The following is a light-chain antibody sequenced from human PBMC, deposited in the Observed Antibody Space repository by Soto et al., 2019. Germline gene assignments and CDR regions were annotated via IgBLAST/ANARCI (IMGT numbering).Light chain of an antibody. CDR1: QSITSY. CDR3: QQRISWPFT. CDR2: ATS. Sequence: EIVLTQSPATLSLSPGERATLSCRASQSITSYLAWYQQKPGQAPRLLIYATSNRATGIPARCSGSGAGRDFTLSISSLEPEDFAVYYCQQRISWPFTVGPGTKVDIK. J-gene: IGKJ3*01. V-gene: IGKV3-11*02.